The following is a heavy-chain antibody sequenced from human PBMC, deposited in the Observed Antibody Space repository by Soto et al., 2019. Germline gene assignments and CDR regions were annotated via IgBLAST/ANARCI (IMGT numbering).Heavy chain of an antibody. CDR3: SKDMWAIVQQLEYYGMDV. CDR1: GFTFDDYA. J-gene: IGHJ6*02. V-gene: IGHV3-9*01. CDR2: ISWNSGSI. D-gene: IGHD6-13*01. Sequence: EVQLVESGGGLVQPGRSLRLSCAASGFTFDDYAMHWVRQAPGKGLEWVSGISWNSGSIGYADSVKGRFTISRDNAKNSLYLQMNSLRAEDTALYYGSKDMWAIVQQLEYYGMDVWGQGTTVTVSS.